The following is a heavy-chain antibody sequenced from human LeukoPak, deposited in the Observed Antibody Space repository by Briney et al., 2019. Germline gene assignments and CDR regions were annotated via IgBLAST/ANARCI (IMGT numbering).Heavy chain of an antibody. CDR2: ISRSSSYI. Sequence: GGSLRLSCAASGFTFSSYYMNWVRQAPGKGLEWVSSISRSSSYIYYADSVKGRFTVSEDNAKNSLYLQMNSLRGEDTAVYYCARVGCSSSSCPMGVWGQGTTVTVSS. J-gene: IGHJ6*02. CDR3: ARVGCSSSSCPMGV. D-gene: IGHD2-2*01. V-gene: IGHV3-21*01. CDR1: GFTFSSYY.